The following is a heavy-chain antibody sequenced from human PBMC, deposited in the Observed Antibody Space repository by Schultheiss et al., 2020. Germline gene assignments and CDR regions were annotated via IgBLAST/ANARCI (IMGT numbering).Heavy chain of an antibody. Sequence: GGSLRLSCAASGFTFSSYGMHWVRQGPEKGLEWVANINQDGSGKYYVDSVKGRFSISRDNAKNSLSLQMNSLKDEDTAVYYCAKTNWGTVDIWGQGTMVTVSS. J-gene: IGHJ3*02. D-gene: IGHD7-27*01. CDR3: AKTNWGTVDI. CDR1: GFTFSSYG. CDR2: INQDGSGK. V-gene: IGHV3-7*01.